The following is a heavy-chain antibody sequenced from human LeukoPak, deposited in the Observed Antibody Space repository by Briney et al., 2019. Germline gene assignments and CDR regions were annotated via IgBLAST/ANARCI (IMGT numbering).Heavy chain of an antibody. Sequence: PGRSLRLPCAASGFTFSSYGMHWVRQAPGKGLEWVAVISYDGSNKYYADSVKGRFTISRDNSKNTLYLQMNSLRAEDTAVYYCAKDRGIVPMVYAPPYGMDVWGQGTTVTVSS. CDR2: ISYDGSNK. D-gene: IGHD2-8*01. CDR3: AKDRGIVPMVYAPPYGMDV. J-gene: IGHJ6*02. CDR1: GFTFSSYG. V-gene: IGHV3-30*18.